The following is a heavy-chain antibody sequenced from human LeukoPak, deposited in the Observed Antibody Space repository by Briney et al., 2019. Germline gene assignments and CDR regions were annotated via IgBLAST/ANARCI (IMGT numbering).Heavy chain of an antibody. CDR2: IYPGDSDT. D-gene: IGHD4-23*01. J-gene: IGHJ4*02. CDR1: GYSFTSYW. Sequence: NTGESLKISCKGSGYSFTSYWIGWVRQMPGKGPEWMGIIYPGDSDTRYSPSFQGQVTISADKSISTAYLQWSSLKASDTAMYYCARAVAELPRYFDYWGQGTLVTVSP. CDR3: ARAVAELPRYFDY. V-gene: IGHV5-51*01.